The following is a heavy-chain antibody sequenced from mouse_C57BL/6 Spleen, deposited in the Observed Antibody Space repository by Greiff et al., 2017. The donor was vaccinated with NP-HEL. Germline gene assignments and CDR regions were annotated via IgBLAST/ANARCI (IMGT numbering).Heavy chain of an antibody. J-gene: IGHJ4*01. CDR1: GFTFSSYA. CDR2: ISSGGDYI. Sequence: EVKVEESGEGLVKPGGSLKLSCAASGFTFSSYAMSWVRQTPEKRLEWVAYISSGGDYIYYADTVKGRFTISRDNARNTLYLQMSSLKSEDTAMYYCTRDKRDAMDYWGQGTSVTVSS. V-gene: IGHV5-9-1*02. CDR3: TRDKRDAMDY.